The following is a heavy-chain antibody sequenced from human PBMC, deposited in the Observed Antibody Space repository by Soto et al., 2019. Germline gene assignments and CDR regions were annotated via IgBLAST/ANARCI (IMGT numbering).Heavy chain of an antibody. Sequence: QVQLVQSGAEVKKPGASVKVSCKASGYTFTSDGVSWVRQAPGQGLEWMGWISGYNGNTKYAQKLRDRVTLTTDTATSTDYMKLRSLRSDVSAVYYCARDAYCGGDPGFRAMDVWGQGTTISVSS. V-gene: IGHV1-18*04. CDR1: GYTFTSDG. J-gene: IGHJ6*02. CDR3: ARDAYCGGDPGFRAMDV. CDR2: ISGYNGNT. D-gene: IGHD2-21*02.